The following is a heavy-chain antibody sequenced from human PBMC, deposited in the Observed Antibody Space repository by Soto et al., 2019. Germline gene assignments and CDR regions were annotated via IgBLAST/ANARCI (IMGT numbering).Heavy chain of an antibody. CDR3: SRGPGCPYGPGDY. CDR1: GYTFTSYA. J-gene: IGHJ4*02. D-gene: IGHD3-16*01. Sequence: QVQLVQSGAEVKKPGASVKVSCKASGYTFTSYAMHWVRQAPGQRLEWMGWINAGNGNTKYSQKVQGRVTITRDTSASTAYMELSSLRSEDTAVYYCSRGPGCPYGPGDYWGQGTLVTVSS. V-gene: IGHV1-3*01. CDR2: INAGNGNT.